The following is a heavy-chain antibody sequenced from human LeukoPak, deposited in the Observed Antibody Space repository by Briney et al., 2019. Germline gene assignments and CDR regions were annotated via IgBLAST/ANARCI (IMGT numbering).Heavy chain of an antibody. CDR3: ARGGLGYCSGGSCPTSWFDP. Sequence: GASVKVSCKASGYTYSSYGISWVRQAPEQGHEWIGWISAYNGNTNYVQKLQGRVTMTTDTSTSTAYMELRSLRSDDTAVYYCARGGLGYCSGGSCPTSWFDPWGQGTLVIVSS. CDR2: ISAYNGNT. V-gene: IGHV1-18*01. CDR1: GYTYSSYG. D-gene: IGHD2-15*01. J-gene: IGHJ5*02.